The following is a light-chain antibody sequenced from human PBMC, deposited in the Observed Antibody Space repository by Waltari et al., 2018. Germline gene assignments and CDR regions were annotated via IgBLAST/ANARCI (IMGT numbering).Light chain of an antibody. CDR3: QQYGSSPPGT. J-gene: IGKJ4*01. Sequence: EIVLTQSPGTLPLSPGESATLSSRSSQSVSSSYFAWYQQKPGQAPRLLIYGASSSATGIPARFSGSGSGADFTLTISRLEPEDFAVYYCQQYGSSPPGTFGGGTKVEIK. CDR1: QSVSSSY. CDR2: GAS. V-gene: IGKV3-20*01.